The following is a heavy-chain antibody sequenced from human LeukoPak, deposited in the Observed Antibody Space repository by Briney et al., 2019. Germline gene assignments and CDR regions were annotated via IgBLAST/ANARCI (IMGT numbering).Heavy chain of an antibody. V-gene: IGHV4-30-2*01. J-gene: IGHJ4*02. CDR1: GGSISSGGYP. CDR3: ARVRRYYDSSGYYYYFDY. CDR2: IYHSGST. Sequence: SETLSLTCAVSGGSISSGGYPWSWNRQPPGKGLEWIGYIYHSGSTYYNPSLKSRVTISVDRSKNQFSLKLSSVTAADTAVYYCARVRRYYDSSGYYYYFDYWGQGTLVTVSS. D-gene: IGHD3-22*01.